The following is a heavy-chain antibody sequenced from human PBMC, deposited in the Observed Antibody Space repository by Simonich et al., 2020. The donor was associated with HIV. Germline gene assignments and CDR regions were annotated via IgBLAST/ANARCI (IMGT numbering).Heavy chain of an antibody. J-gene: IGHJ4*02. V-gene: IGHV1-69*13. CDR3: ARDTKAVAAAVYYFVY. Sequence: QVHLVQSGAEVKKPGSSVKVSCKASGATLSSYTISWVRQAPGQGLEWMGWLSPTIGTANDTTKCQGRVTITADESSTTAYMELSSLRSEDTAVYYCARDTKAVAAAVYYFVYWGQGALVTVSS. CDR1: GATLSSYT. D-gene: IGHD6-13*01. CDR2: LSPTIGTA.